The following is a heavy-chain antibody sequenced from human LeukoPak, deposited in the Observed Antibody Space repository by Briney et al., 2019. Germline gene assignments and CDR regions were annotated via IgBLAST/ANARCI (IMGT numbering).Heavy chain of an antibody. V-gene: IGHV3-7*01. Sequence: PGGSLRLSCAASGFTFSSYWMSWVRQAPGKGLEWVANIKKDGSEKNYVDSVKGRFTISRDNAKKSLYLQMNSLRAEDTAVYYCAPPPIAATGNWGQGTLVTVSS. CDR1: GFTFSSYW. CDR2: IKKDGSEK. J-gene: IGHJ4*02. CDR3: APPPIAATGN. D-gene: IGHD6-13*01.